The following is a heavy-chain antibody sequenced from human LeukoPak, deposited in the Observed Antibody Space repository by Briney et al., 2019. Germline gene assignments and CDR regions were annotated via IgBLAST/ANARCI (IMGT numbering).Heavy chain of an antibody. J-gene: IGHJ6*03. CDR3: ARGFELLYYYYYYYMDV. V-gene: IGHV3-30*02. CDR1: GFNFRNYA. Sequence: GGSLRLSCAASGFNFRNYAMHWVRQAPGKEPEWVALIRFDGSHKYYADSVKGRFTISRDNAKNSLYLQMNSLRAEDTAVYYCARGFELLYYYYYYYMDVWGKGTTVTVSS. D-gene: IGHD3-10*01. CDR2: IRFDGSHK.